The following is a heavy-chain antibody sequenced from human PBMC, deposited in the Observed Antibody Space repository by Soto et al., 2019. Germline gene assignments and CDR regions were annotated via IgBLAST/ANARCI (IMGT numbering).Heavy chain of an antibody. CDR2: ISGSGGST. CDR1: GFTFSSYA. Sequence: GGSLRLSCAASGFTFSSYAMSWVRQAPGKGLEWVSAISGSGGSTYYADSVKGRFTISRDNSKNTLYLQMNSLRAEDTAVYYCARRTAMRNDAFDIWGQGTMVTVSS. J-gene: IGHJ3*02. CDR3: ARRTAMRNDAFDI. D-gene: IGHD5-18*01. V-gene: IGHV3-23*01.